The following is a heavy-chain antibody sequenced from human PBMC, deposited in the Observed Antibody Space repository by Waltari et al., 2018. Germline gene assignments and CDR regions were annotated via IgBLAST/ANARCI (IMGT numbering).Heavy chain of an antibody. CDR2: ISHTSKTI. D-gene: IGHD3-3*01. CDR3: AKSSGFYLRSDTFDM. J-gene: IGHJ3*02. Sequence: EVQLMQSGGGLVQPGGPLTLSCTASGFAFSDSAMNWVRQAPGRGLEWLSYISHTSKTIYYADSVKGRLTVSRDNAKNSLYLQMNSLSAEDTAVYFCAKSSGFYLRSDTFDMWGRGTRVTVSS. V-gene: IGHV3-48*01. CDR1: GFAFSDSA.